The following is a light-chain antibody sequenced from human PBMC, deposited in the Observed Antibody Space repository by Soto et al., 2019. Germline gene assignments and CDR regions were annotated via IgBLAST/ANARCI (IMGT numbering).Light chain of an antibody. V-gene: IGKV3-15*01. CDR2: GAS. Sequence: EIVMTQSPATLSVSPGERATLSCRASQSVSNNLAWYQQKPGRAPSLLIYGASTRANGIPARFSGSGSGTEFTLTISSLQSEDFAVYYCQQYNDWPPMYTFGQGTQLEIK. CDR3: QQYNDWPPMYT. CDR1: QSVSNN. J-gene: IGKJ2*01.